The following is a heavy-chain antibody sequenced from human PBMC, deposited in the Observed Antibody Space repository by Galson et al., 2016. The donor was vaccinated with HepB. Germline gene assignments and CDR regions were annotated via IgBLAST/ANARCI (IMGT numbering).Heavy chain of an antibody. CDR1: AFIFTDHD. V-gene: IGHV3-30*03. J-gene: IGHJ4*02. CDR2: ISYDGSKK. Sequence: SLRLSCAASAFIFTDHDMHWVRQAPGKGLEWVSVISYDGSKKYYSDSVRGRFTISRDNSKNILFLQMDSLRPEDTAVYFCARDEDDPSYTIDFWGQGTLVSVSS. D-gene: IGHD3-10*01. CDR3: ARDEDDPSYTIDF.